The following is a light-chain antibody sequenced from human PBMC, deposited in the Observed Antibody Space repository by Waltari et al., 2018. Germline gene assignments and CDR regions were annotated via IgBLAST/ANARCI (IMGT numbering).Light chain of an antibody. V-gene: IGKV1-39*01. CDR1: QSVASY. J-gene: IGKJ1*01. CDR2: TAS. CDR3: QQSYITPWT. Sequence: DIQMTQSPSSLSASVGDRVTITCRASQSVASYLNWYQQKPGKAPKVLIYTASTLQSGVPSRFSGSVSGTDFTLTISSLQPEDFATYYCQQSYITPWTFGQGTKVAIK.